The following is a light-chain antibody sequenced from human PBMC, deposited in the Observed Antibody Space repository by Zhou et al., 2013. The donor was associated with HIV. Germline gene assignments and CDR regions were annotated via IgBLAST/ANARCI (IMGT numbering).Light chain of an antibody. V-gene: IGKV1-33*01. CDR2: DAS. CDR1: QDIKYY. Sequence: DIQMTQSPPSLSASVGDRVTISCQASQDIKYYLNWYQQKPGKAPKLLIYDASNLETGVPSRFSGSGSGTDFTFTISSLQPEDIAVYYCQQHDSLPLTFGPGTKVEIK. J-gene: IGKJ3*01. CDR3: QQHDSLPLT.